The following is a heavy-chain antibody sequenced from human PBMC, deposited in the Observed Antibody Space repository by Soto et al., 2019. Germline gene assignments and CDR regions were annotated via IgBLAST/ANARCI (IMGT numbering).Heavy chain of an antibody. CDR2: ISYDGSNK. CDR1: GFTFSSYG. D-gene: IGHD3-3*01. J-gene: IGHJ4*02. V-gene: IGHV3-30*18. CDR3: AKGGADFWSGYCVPFDY. Sequence: PGGSLRLSCAASGFTFSSYGMHWVRQAPGKGLEWVAVISYDGSNKYYADSVKDRFTISRDNSKNTLYLQMNSLRAEDTAVYYCAKGGADFWSGYCVPFDYWGQGTLVTVSS.